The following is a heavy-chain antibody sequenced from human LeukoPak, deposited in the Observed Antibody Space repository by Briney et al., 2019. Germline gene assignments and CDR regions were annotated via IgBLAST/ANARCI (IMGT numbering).Heavy chain of an antibody. V-gene: IGHV1-69*05. CDR2: IIPIFGTA. CDR3: ARANFGGNSGAFDI. CDR1: GGTFSSYA. Sequence: ASVKVSCKASGGTFSSYAISWVRQAPGQGLEWMGGIIPIFGTANYAQKFQGRVTMTRDMSTSTVYMELSSLRSEDTAVYYCARANFGGNSGAFDIWGQGTMVTVSS. D-gene: IGHD4-23*01. J-gene: IGHJ3*02.